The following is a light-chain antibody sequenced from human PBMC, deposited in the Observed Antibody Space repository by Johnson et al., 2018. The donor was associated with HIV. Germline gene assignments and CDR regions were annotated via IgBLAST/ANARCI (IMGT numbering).Light chain of an antibody. V-gene: IGLV1-51*02. CDR1: RSNIASYY. CDR2: QNN. J-gene: IGLJ1*01. Sequence: QSVLTQPPSVSAAPGQKVTTSCSGSRSNIASYYVSWYQQVPGAAPKLLIYQNNKRPSAIPDRFSASKSGTSDTLAITGLQTGDEADYFCGTWDNSLSANVFGTGTKVTVL. CDR3: GTWDNSLSANV.